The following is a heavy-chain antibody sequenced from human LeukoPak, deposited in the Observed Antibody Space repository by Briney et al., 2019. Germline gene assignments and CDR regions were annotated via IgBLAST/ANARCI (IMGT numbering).Heavy chain of an antibody. J-gene: IGHJ4*02. CDR2: ISSSSSYI. V-gene: IGHV3-21*01. CDR1: GFRFSSYS. D-gene: IGHD3-10*01. CDR3: ARDDSRITMVRGALDY. Sequence: GGSLRLSCAASGFRFSSYSMDWVRQAPGKGLEWVSSISSSSSYIYYADSVKGRFTISRDNAKHSLYLQMNSLRAEDTAVYYCARDDSRITMVRGALDYWGQGTLVTVSS.